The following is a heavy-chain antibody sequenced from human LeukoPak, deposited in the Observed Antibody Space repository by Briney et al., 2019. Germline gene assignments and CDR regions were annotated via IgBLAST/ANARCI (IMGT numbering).Heavy chain of an antibody. D-gene: IGHD6-19*01. CDR3: TTSGGGWDYFDF. CDR2: IKRKSDGGTT. CDR1: GFTFSNAW. Sequence: PGGSLRLSCAASGFTFSNAWMTWVRQVQGKGREWVGRIKRKSDGGTTDYAAPVKGRFTISRDDSKNMLYLQMNNLKTEDTSVYYCTTSGGGWDYFDFWGQGTLVTVSS. V-gene: IGHV3-15*01. J-gene: IGHJ4*02.